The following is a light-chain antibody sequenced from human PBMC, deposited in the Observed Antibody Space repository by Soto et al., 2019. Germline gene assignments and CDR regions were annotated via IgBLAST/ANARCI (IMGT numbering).Light chain of an antibody. Sequence: DIQMTQSPSSLSASVGERVTITCQASQDITNYLNWYQQKPGRAPRLLLYDASSLETGVPSRFSGSGSGTDFTLTISSLQPEDVATYYCQHYDHLPITFGQGTRLEIK. V-gene: IGKV1-33*01. CDR1: QDITNY. CDR2: DAS. J-gene: IGKJ5*01. CDR3: QHYDHLPIT.